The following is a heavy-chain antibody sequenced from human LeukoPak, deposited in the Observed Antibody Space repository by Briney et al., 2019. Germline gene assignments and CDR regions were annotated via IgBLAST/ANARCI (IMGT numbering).Heavy chain of an antibody. CDR1: GYTFTSYG. J-gene: IGHJ4*02. CDR2: ISAYNGNT. Sequence: GASVKVSCKASGYTFTSYGISWVRQAPGQGLEWMGWISAYNGNTNYAQKLQGRVTMTTDTSTSTAYMELRSLRSDDTAVYYCARDIPTKIAVVVVFDYWGQGTLVTVSS. CDR3: ARDIPTKIAVVVVFDY. D-gene: IGHD3-22*01. V-gene: IGHV1-18*01.